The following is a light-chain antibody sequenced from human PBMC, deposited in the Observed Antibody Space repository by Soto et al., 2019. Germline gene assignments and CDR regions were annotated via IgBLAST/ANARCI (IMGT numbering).Light chain of an antibody. CDR3: QQSYSTPLT. CDR2: GAT. CDR1: QSISSY. J-gene: IGKJ4*01. Sequence: DIQMTQSPSSLSASLGDRVTITCRASQSISSYLNWYQQKPGKAPKLLIYGATSLQGGVPSRFSGSESGTDFTLTISSLQLEDFATYYCQQSYSTPLTFGGGTKVDI. V-gene: IGKV1-39*01.